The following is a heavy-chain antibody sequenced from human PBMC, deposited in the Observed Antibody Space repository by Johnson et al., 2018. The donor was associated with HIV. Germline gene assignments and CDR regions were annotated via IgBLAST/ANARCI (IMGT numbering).Heavy chain of an antibody. Sequence: VQLVESGGGVVQPGGSLRLSCVASGFSFIDYAMIWVRQAPGKGLEWVSFISGGEDDTYYVDSVKGRFTISRDNSKNTVYLEMNSLRPEDTAVYYCARAGDYDILTGSLMKGAFDIWGQGTMVIVSS. V-gene: IGHV3-23*04. D-gene: IGHD3-9*01. CDR2: ISGGEDDT. CDR3: ARAGDYDILTGSLMKGAFDI. CDR1: GFSFIDYA. J-gene: IGHJ3*02.